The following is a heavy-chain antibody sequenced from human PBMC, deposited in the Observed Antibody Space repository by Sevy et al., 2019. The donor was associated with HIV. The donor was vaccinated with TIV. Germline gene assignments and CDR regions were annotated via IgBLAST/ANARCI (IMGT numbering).Heavy chain of an antibody. CDR3: TRDAGYSVGWYPSNY. J-gene: IGHJ4*02. D-gene: IGHD6-19*01. V-gene: IGHV3-30*04. Sequence: GGSLRLSCAASGFSVSSHAMHWVRQAPGKGLEWVALLSYDGGAQYNVDSVKGRFSISRGNSKNILYLQMNSLRPADTALYYCTRDAGYSVGWYPSNYWGQGTLVTVSS. CDR1: GFSVSSHA. CDR2: LSYDGGAQ.